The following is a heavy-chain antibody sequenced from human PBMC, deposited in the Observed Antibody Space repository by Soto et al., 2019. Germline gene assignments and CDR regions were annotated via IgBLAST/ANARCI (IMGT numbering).Heavy chain of an antibody. J-gene: IGHJ5*02. D-gene: IGHD2-8*01. CDR1: GFTFSSYA. CDR3: AKIEMGWFAH. CDR2: ISGSGGHT. V-gene: IGHV3-23*01. Sequence: GGSLRLSCAASGFTFSSYAMHWVRQAPGKGLEWVSTISGSGGHTYYADSVKGRFVVSRDNDKNTVYLHMSSLTGEDTAVYFCAKIEMGWFAHWGQGTQVTVSS.